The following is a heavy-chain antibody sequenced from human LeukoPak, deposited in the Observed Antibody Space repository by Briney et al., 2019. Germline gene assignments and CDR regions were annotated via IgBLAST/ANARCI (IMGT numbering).Heavy chain of an antibody. D-gene: IGHD3-22*01. CDR2: INPSGGST. CDR3: ARGLYYYDSSGETTFDY. Sequence: ASVKVSCKASGYTFTNYYMHWVRQAPGQALEWTGIINPSGGSTSYAQKFQGRVTMTRDMSTSTVYMELSSLRSEDTAVYYCARGLYYYDSSGETTFDYWGQGTLVTVSS. V-gene: IGHV1-46*01. CDR1: GYTFTNYY. J-gene: IGHJ4*02.